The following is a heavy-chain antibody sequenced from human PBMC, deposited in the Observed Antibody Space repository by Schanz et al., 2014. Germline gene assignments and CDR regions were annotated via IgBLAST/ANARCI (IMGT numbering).Heavy chain of an antibody. J-gene: IGHJ4*02. CDR2: INTNTGNP. Sequence: QVHVVQSGAVLKTPGASVNVSCKTSGQTVSSYFIQWVRQAPGQGLEWVGWINTNTGNPTYAQGFTGRFVFSLDTSVSTAYLQISSLKAEDTAAYYCTTETIAMAGTFSIWGQGTLVTVSS. D-gene: IGHD6-19*01. CDR3: TTETIAMAGTFSI. V-gene: IGHV7-4-1*02. CDR1: GQTVSSYF.